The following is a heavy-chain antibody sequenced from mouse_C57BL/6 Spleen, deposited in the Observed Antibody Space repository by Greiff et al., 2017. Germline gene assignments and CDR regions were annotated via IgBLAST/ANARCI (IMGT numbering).Heavy chain of an antibody. Sequence: QVHVQQPGAELVKPGASVKLSCKASGYTFTSYWMQWVKQRPGQGLEWIGEIDPSDSDTNYNQKFKGKATLTVDTSSSTAYMQLSSLTSEDSAVYYCARRGMITGVAMDDWGQGTTVTVSS. CDR1: GYTFTSYW. CDR3: ARRGMITGVAMDD. V-gene: IGHV1-50*01. J-gene: IGHJ4*01. D-gene: IGHD2-4*01. CDR2: IDPSDSDT.